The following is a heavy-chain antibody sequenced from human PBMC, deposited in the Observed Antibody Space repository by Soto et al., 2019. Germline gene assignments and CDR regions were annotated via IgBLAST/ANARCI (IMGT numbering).Heavy chain of an antibody. CDR2: ISYDGSNK. J-gene: IGHJ6*02. CDR1: GFTFSSYG. V-gene: IGHV3-30*18. D-gene: IGHD3-9*01. CDR3: AKDRYPSRVPVDYYYYYGMDV. Sequence: QVQLVESGGGVVQPGRSLRLSCAASGFTFSSYGMHWVRQAPGKGLEWVAVISYDGSNKYYADSVKGRFTISRDNSKNTLYLQMNSLRAEDTAVYYCAKDRYPSRVPVDYYYYYGMDVWGQGTTGTVSS.